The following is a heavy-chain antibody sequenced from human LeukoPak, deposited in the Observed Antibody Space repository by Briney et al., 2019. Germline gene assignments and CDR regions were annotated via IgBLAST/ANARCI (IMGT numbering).Heavy chain of an antibody. Sequence: PGGSLSLSCAASGCTFSSYAMSWVRQPPGKGLEWVSAISGSGGRTYYADSVKGRFTISRDNSKNTLYLQMNSLRAEDTAVYYCAKAPRYYGSGTYFDYWGQGTLVTVSS. CDR2: ISGSGGRT. J-gene: IGHJ4*02. D-gene: IGHD3-10*01. CDR3: AKAPRYYGSGTYFDY. CDR1: GCTFSSYA. V-gene: IGHV3-23*01.